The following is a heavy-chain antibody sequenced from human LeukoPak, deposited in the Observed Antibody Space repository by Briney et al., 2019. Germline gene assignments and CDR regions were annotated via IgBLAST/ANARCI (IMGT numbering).Heavy chain of an antibody. CDR1: GYILSESF. Sequence: ASVKVSCKVSGYILSESFIHWVRQAPGKGLQWMGSFDPKDGEGLYGQRLKGRVIMTGDTSTDTVYMEMSSLRSEDTAVYYCAIGVSRGYPDYWGQGTLVTVSS. V-gene: IGHV1-24*01. CDR3: AIGVSRGYPDY. D-gene: IGHD3-22*01. CDR2: FDPKDGEG. J-gene: IGHJ4*02.